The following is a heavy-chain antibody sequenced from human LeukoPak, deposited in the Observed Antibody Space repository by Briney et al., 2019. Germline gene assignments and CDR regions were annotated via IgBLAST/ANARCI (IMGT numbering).Heavy chain of an antibody. Sequence: ASVKLSCKASGYPFTKFYMHWVRQAPGHGLEWMGLMSPNGDSTLYSQKFQGRVTMTRDTSTSTDYMELSSLRSEDTAVYYSARDNSDTVKGECSGACYWWFDPWGQGTLVTVSS. V-gene: IGHV1-46*01. D-gene: IGHD6-19*01. CDR1: GYPFTKFY. CDR2: MSPNGDST. CDR3: ARDNSDTVKGECSGACYWWFDP. J-gene: IGHJ5*02.